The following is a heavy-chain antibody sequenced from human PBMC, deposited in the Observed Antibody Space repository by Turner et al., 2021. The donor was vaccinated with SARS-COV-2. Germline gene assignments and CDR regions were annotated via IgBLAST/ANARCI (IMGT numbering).Heavy chain of an antibody. V-gene: IGHV1-69*04. Sequence: QVQLVQSGAEVKKPGSSVKVSCKASGGTFSSYAISWVRQAPGQVLDLMGSIIPILGIANYAQKFHGRVTITADKSTSTAYMELSSLRSEDTAVYYFSILYQCIAAAAISWFDPCGQGTLVTVSS. CDR2: IIPILGIA. CDR1: GGTFSSYA. J-gene: IGHJ5*02. CDR3: SILYQCIAAAAISWFDP. D-gene: IGHD6-13*01.